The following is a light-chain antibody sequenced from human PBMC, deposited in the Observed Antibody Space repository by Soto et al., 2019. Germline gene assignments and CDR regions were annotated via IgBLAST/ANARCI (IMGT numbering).Light chain of an antibody. CDR1: QGVKIN. V-gene: IGKV3-15*01. CDR3: QQYNNWPFS. Sequence: EIRMTRFPATLSASPGGGATLSCSAAQGVKINFAWYQLKRGQTPRLLIYAISTRATGVPARFSGSGSGTEFTLTISGLQSEAFALYLCQQYNNWPFSFGPGTRLENK. CDR2: AIS. J-gene: IGKJ5*01.